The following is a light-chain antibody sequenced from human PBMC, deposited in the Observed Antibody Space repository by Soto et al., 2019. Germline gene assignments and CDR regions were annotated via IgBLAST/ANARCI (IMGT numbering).Light chain of an antibody. CDR3: QQYNNWPPIT. CDR1: QSVSSK. CDR2: GAS. Sequence: EIVLMLSPDSLSLSPGESTDLYCRASQSVSSKSAWYQQKPGQAPRLLIYGASTRATGIPARFSGSGSGTEFTLTISSLQSEDFAVYYCQQYNNWPPITFGQGTRLEI. V-gene: IGKV3-15*01. J-gene: IGKJ5*01.